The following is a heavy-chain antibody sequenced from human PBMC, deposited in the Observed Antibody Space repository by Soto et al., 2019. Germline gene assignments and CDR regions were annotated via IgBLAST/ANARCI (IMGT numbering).Heavy chain of an antibody. Sequence: PSETLSLTCSVSGDSISTVDYFWAWIRQPPGHALEYIGYIYKSATTYYNPSFESRVAISLDTSKSQVSLNVTAVTAADTAVYFCARGRYCLTGRCFPNWFDSWGQGTLVTVS. D-gene: IGHD2-15*01. CDR1: GDSISTVDYF. V-gene: IGHV4-30-4*01. CDR3: ARGRYCLTGRCFPNWFDS. CDR2: IYKSATT. J-gene: IGHJ5*01.